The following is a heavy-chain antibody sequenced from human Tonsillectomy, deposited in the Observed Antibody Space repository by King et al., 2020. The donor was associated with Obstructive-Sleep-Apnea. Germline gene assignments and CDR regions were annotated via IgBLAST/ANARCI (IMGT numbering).Heavy chain of an antibody. CDR2: IYYSGST. J-gene: IGHJ4*02. D-gene: IGHD3-22*01. Sequence: VQLQESGPGLVKPSQTLSLTCTVSGGSISSAAYYWTWIRQHQGKGLEWIGYIYYSGSTYYNPSLKSRVTISVDTSKNQFSLKLSSVAAADTAVYYCARSYCYDSSGPRGGYYFDYWGQGTLVTVSS. CDR1: GGSISSAAYY. CDR3: ARSYCYDSSGPRGGYYFDY. V-gene: IGHV4-31*03.